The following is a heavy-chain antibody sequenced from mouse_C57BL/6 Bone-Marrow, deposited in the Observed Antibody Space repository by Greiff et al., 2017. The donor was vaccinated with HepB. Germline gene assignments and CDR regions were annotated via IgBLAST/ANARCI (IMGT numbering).Heavy chain of an antibody. Sequence: VQLQQPGAELVKPGASVKLSCKASGYTFTSYWMQWVKQRPGQGLEWIGEIDPSDSYTNYNQKFKGKATLTVDTSSSTAYMQRSSLTSEDSAVYYCARGYYYGSSSSYYAMDYWGQGTSVTVSS. CDR1: GYTFTSYW. CDR3: ARGYYYGSSSSYYAMDY. D-gene: IGHD1-1*01. CDR2: IDPSDSYT. V-gene: IGHV1-50*01. J-gene: IGHJ4*01.